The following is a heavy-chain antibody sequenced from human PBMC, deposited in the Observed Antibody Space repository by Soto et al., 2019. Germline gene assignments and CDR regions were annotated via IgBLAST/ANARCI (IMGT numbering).Heavy chain of an antibody. V-gene: IGHV1-46*01. CDR2: IYPSDGST. CDR1: GYTFTIYY. J-gene: IGHJ4*02. Sequence: ASVKVSSKAPGYTFTIYYIHWVLQAPRQGLEWMGRIYPSDGSTNYAQKFQGRVTMTGDTSTSTAYMELSSLSSDDTAMYYCARGGRQWFDSGEDYWGQGTPVSVSS. D-gene: IGHD3-10*01. CDR3: ARGGRQWFDSGEDY.